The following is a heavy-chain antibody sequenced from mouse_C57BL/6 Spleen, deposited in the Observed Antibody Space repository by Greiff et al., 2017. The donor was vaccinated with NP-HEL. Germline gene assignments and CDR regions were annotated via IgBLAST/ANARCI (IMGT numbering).Heavy chain of an antibody. D-gene: IGHD1-1*01. CDR3: ARLTTVVVPFDY. CDR1: GYSITSDY. Sequence: EVKLMESGPGLAKPSQSLSLTCSVTGYSITSDYWNWLRKFPGNKLEYMGSISYSGSTYYNPSLKSRISITRDTTKNQYYLQLNSVTTEDTATYYCARLTTVVVPFDYWGQGTTLTVSS. V-gene: IGHV3-8*01. CDR2: ISYSGST. J-gene: IGHJ2*01.